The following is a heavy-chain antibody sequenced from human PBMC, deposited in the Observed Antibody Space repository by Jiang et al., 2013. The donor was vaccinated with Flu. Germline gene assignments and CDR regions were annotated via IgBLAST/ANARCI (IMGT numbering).Heavy chain of an antibody. D-gene: IGHD3-3*01. CDR2: ISSSSTI. CDR1: GFTFSSYS. V-gene: IGHV3-48*02. Sequence: EVQLLESGGGLVQPGGSLRLSCAASGFTFSSYSMNWVRQAPGKGLEWVSYISSSSTIYYADSVKGRFTISRDNAKNSLYLQMNSLRDEDTAVYYCATLYPSILEWLEASYYYYGMDVWGQGTTVTVSS. J-gene: IGHJ6*02. CDR3: ATLYPSILEWLEASYYYYGMDV.